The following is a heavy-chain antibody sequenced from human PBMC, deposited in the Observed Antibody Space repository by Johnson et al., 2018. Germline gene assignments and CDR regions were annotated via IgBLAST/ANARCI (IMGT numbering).Heavy chain of an antibody. CDR3: ARDPLEQELGFNDGFAI. Sequence: QVQLVESGGGVVQPGRSLRLSCAASGFTFSSYAMHWVRQAPGKGLEWVAVISYDGSNKYYADSVKGRFTISRDNSKDTLSLQMNSLRAEDTAVYYCARDPLEQELGFNDGFAIWGQGTMVTVSS. CDR2: ISYDGSNK. J-gene: IGHJ3*02. D-gene: IGHD6-13*01. V-gene: IGHV3-30-3*01. CDR1: GFTFSSYA.